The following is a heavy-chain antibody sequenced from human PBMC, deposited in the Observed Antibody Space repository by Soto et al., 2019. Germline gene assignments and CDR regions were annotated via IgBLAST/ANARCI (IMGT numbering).Heavy chain of an antibody. V-gene: IGHV4-59*08. CDR2: NYYSGST. Sequence: QVQLQESGPGLVKPSETLSLTCTVSGGSISSYYWSWIRQPPGKGLEWIGYNYYSGSTNYNPSLKRRFTISVAASKNQCSLKLSSVAAADTAVYYCARRYGSCFDYWGQGTLVTVSS. J-gene: IGHJ4*02. CDR3: ARRYGSCFDY. CDR1: GGSISSYY. D-gene: IGHD5-18*01.